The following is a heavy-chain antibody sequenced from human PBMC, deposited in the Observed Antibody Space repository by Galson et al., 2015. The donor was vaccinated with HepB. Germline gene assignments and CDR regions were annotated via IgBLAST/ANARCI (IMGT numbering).Heavy chain of an antibody. J-gene: IGHJ4*01. CDR3: ATSGSYYGRENYYFDY. CDR2: FDPEDGET. Sequence: VKVSCKVSGYTLTELSMHWVRQAPGKGLEWMGGFDPEDGETIYAQKFQGRVTMTEDTSTDTAYMELSSLRSEDTAVCYCATSGSYYGRENYYFDYWGQGTLVTVSS. D-gene: IGHD1-26*01. CDR1: GYTLTELS. V-gene: IGHV1-24*01.